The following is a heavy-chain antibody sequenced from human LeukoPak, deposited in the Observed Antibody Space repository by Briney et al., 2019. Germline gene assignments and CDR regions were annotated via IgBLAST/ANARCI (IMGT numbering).Heavy chain of an antibody. CDR2: FDPEDGET. CDR1: GYTLTELS. J-gene: IGHJ4*02. V-gene: IGHV1-24*01. CDR3: AASIVGAAIFDY. D-gene: IGHD1-26*01. Sequence: ASVKVSCKVSGYTLTELSMHWVRQAPGKGLEWMGGFDPEDGETIYAQQFQGRVTMTEDTSTDTAYMELSSLRSEDTAVYYCAASIVGAAIFDYWGQGTLVTVSS.